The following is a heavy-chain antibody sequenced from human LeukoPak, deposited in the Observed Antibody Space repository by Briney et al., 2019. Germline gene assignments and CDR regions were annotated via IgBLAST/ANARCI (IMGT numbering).Heavy chain of an antibody. CDR1: GGSFSGYY. Sequence: PSETLSLTCAVYGGSFSGYYWSWIRQPPGKGLEWIGEINHSGSTNYNPSLKSRVTISVDTSKNQFSLKLSSVTAADTAVYYCARDSGYGSGSYIPVGDYWGQGTLVTVPS. J-gene: IGHJ4*02. CDR2: INHSGST. V-gene: IGHV4-34*01. CDR3: ARDSGYGSGSYIPVGDY. D-gene: IGHD3-10*01.